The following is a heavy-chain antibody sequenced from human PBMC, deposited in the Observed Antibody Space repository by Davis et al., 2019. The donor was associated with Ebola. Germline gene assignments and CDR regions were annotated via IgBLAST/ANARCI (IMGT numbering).Heavy chain of an antibody. J-gene: IGHJ6*02. CDR2: ISYDGRSE. CDR3: ARDNYGMDV. CDR1: SFPFSTYS. V-gene: IGHV3-30-3*01. Sequence: GESLKISCASSSFPFSTYSLHWVRQAPGKGLGWVAVISYDGRSEDYEDSVKGRFTISRDNSKNELYLQMNSLRVEDTAVYYCARDNYGMDVWCQGTTVTVS.